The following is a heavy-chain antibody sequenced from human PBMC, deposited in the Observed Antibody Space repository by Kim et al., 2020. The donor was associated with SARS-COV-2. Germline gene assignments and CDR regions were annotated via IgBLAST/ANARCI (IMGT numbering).Heavy chain of an antibody. V-gene: IGHV1-3*01. CDR1: GYTFTSYA. CDR2: INAGNGNT. J-gene: IGHJ4*02. D-gene: IGHD3-22*01. Sequence: ASVKVSCKASGYTFTSYAMHWVRQAPGQRLEWMGWINAGNGNTKYSQKFQGRVTITRDTSASTAYMELSSLRSEDTAVYYCARLTDTYYYDSSGYLDYWGQGTLVTVSS. CDR3: ARLTDTYYYDSSGYLDY.